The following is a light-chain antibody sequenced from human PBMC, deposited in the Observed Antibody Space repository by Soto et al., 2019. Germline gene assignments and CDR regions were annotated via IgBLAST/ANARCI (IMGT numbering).Light chain of an antibody. V-gene: IGLV3-9*01. CDR1: NIGSQN. J-gene: IGLJ3*02. CDR3: HVWDSTTAV. Sequence: SYELTQPLSVSVALGQTARITCGGTNIGSQNVHWYQQKPGQAPVVVIYRDTNRPSGIPERFSGSDSGNTATLTISRAQAGDEADYYCHVWDSTTAVFGGGTKLTVL. CDR2: RDT.